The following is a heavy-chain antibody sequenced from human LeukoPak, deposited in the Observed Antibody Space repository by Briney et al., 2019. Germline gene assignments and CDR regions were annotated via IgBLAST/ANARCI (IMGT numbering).Heavy chain of an antibody. Sequence: PGGSLRLSCAASGFTFSSYSMNWVRQAPGKGLEWVSSISSSRSYIYYADSVKGRFTISRDNAKNSLYLQMNSLRAEDTAVYYCARDGVATNDCWGQGTLVTVSS. CDR1: GFTFSSYS. CDR2: ISSSRSYI. CDR3: ARDGVATNDC. V-gene: IGHV3-21*01. D-gene: IGHD5-24*01. J-gene: IGHJ4*02.